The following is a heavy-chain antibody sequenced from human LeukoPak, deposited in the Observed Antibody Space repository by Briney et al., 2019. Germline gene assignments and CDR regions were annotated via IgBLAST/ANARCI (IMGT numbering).Heavy chain of an antibody. Sequence: SETLSLTCAVSGGSISSGGYSWSWIRQPPGKGLEWIGYIYHSGSTYYNPSLKSRVTISVDRSKNQFSLKLSSVTAADTAVYYCARDYSSSWYGNYFDYWGQGTLVTVSS. J-gene: IGHJ4*02. CDR3: ARDYSSSWYGNYFDY. CDR1: GGSISSGGYS. D-gene: IGHD6-13*01. CDR2: IYHSGST. V-gene: IGHV4-30-2*01.